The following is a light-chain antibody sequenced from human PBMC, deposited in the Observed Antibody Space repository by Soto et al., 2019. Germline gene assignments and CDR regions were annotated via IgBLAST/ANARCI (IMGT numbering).Light chain of an antibody. V-gene: IGLV2-23*01. J-gene: IGLJ1*01. CDR1: NSDVNY. CDR3: CSYAGNSTYV. CDR2: EDT. Sequence: QSVLTQPASLSGAPGQSITISCTGTNSDVNYVSWHQQHPGKAPKLMIYEDTKRPSGVSSRFSGSTSANTPSLTISGLQAADEADYYCCSYAGNSTYVFAGGTKVTVL.